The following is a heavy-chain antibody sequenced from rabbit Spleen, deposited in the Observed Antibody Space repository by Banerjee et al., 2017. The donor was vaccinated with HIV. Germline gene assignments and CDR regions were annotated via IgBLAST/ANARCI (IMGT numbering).Heavy chain of an antibody. CDR1: GVSFSSSSY. CDR3: ARDDGSYDYIDGYFNL. Sequence: QSLEESGGDLVKPGASLTLTCTASGVSFSSSSYMCWVRQAPGKGLEWIACIDSGSSGFTYFATWAKGRFTISKTSSTTVTLQLTSLTAADTATYFCARDDGSYDYIDGYFNLWGPGTLVTVS. J-gene: IGHJ4*01. CDR2: IDSGSSGFT. V-gene: IGHV1S40*01. D-gene: IGHD6-1*01.